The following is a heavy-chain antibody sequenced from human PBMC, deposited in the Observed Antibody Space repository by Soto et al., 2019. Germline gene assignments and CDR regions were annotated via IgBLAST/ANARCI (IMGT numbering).Heavy chain of an antibody. J-gene: IGHJ4*02. CDR3: ARGAAGKDFDY. D-gene: IGHD6-13*01. CDR1: GYTFTTWA. Sequence: QVQLVQSGAEVKKPGASVKVSCKASGYTFTTWAIHWLRQAPGQALEWMGWIHAGNADTRYSPKFQDRVTITKDTSANTAYLELSSLGSEDTAVFYCARGAAGKDFDYWGQGTLVTVSS. V-gene: IGHV1-3*01. CDR2: IHAGNADT.